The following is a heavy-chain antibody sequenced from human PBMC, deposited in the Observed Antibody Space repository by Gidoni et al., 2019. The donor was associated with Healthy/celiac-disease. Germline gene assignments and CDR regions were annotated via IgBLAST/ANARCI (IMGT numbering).Heavy chain of an antibody. D-gene: IGHD2-15*01. CDR1: VGSISSSRYY. CDR3: ARDLYCSGGSCNPYYYYYGMDV. Sequence: QLQLQESGPGLVKPSETLSLTCTVSVGSISSSRYYWGWSRQPPGKGLDGIGSIYYSGSTYYNPSLKSRVTISVDTSKNQFSLKLSSVTAADTAVYYCARDLYCSGGSCNPYYYYYGMDVWGQGTTVTVSS. V-gene: IGHV4-39*07. J-gene: IGHJ6*02. CDR2: IYYSGST.